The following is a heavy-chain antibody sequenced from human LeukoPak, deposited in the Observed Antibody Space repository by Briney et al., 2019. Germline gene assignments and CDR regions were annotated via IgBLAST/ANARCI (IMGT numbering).Heavy chain of an antibody. D-gene: IGHD3-10*01. J-gene: IGHJ4*02. V-gene: IGHV3-30*02. CDR3: ASLVSHPLWFGLAFDY. Sequence: GGSLRLSCAASGFTFSSYGMHWVRQAPGKGLEWVAFIRYDGSNKYYADSVKGRFTISGDNSKNTLYLQMNSLRAEDTAVYYCASLVSHPLWFGLAFDYWGQGTLVTVSS. CDR2: IRYDGSNK. CDR1: GFTFSSYG.